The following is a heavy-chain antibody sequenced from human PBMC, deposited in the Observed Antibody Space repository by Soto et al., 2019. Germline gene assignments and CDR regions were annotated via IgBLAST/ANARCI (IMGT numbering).Heavy chain of an antibody. Sequence: QVQLVQSGAEVKKPGSSVKVSCKASGGTFSSYTISWVRQAPGQGLEWMGRIIPILGIANYAQKFQGRVTITADKSTSTAYMELSSLRSEDTAVYYCARDWRMGDGDYYGMDVWGQGTTVTVSS. CDR3: ARDWRMGDGDYYGMDV. V-gene: IGHV1-69*08. J-gene: IGHJ6*02. D-gene: IGHD3-16*01. CDR2: IIPILGIA. CDR1: GGTFSSYT.